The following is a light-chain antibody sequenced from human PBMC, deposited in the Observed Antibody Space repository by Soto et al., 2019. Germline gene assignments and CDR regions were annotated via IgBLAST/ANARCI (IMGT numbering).Light chain of an antibody. J-gene: IGKJ1*01. CDR1: QSIGIW. CDR2: TAS. V-gene: IGKV1-5*03. Sequence: IQMTQSPSTVSASVGDRVAITCRASQSIGIWLAWYQQKPGKAPRFLIYTASTLPGGVPSRFSGSGSGTEFTLTISSLQPDDFATYYCQQYRDYSWTFGQGTKVEIK. CDR3: QQYRDYSWT.